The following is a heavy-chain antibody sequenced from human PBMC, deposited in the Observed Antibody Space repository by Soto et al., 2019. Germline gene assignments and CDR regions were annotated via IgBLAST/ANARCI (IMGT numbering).Heavy chain of an antibody. CDR3: ARDGYSSSPCAH. J-gene: IGHJ4*02. CDR1: GGTFSSYT. V-gene: IGHV1-69*08. CDR2: IIPILGIA. D-gene: IGHD6-13*01. Sequence: QVQLVQSGAEVKKPGSSVKVSCKASGGTFSSYTISWVRQAPGQGLEWMGRIIPILGIANYAQKFQGRVTIPADKSTRTAYMELSSLRSEDTAVYYCARDGYSSSPCAHWGQGTLVTVSS.